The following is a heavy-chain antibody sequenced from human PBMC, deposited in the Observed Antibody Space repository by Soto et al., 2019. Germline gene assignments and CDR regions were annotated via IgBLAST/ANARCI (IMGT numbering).Heavy chain of an antibody. CDR2: INPTDSYT. J-gene: IGHJ6*02. CDR1: GYSFTSYL. CDR3: ARLTPRGMDV. V-gene: IGHV5-10-1*01. Sequence: LGESLKISCKGSGYSFTSYLIIWVRQMPGKGLEWMGRINPTDSYTNYSPSFQGHVTISADKSITTAYLQWSSLKASDTAMYYCARLTPRGMDVWGQGTTVTVSS. D-gene: IGHD2-15*01.